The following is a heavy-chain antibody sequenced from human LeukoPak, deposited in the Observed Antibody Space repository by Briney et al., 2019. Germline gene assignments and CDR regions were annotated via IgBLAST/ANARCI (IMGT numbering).Heavy chain of an antibody. CDR1: GFTFSDYY. CDR3: ASYTRDSVGTTDY. V-gene: IGHV3-11*01. CDR2: ISSSGSTI. J-gene: IGHJ4*02. Sequence: GGSLRLSCAASGFTFSDYYMSWIRQAPGKGLEWVSYISSSGSTIYYADSVKGRFTISRDNAKNSLYLQMNSLRAEDTAVYYCASYTRDSVGTTDYWGQGTVVTVSS. D-gene: IGHD5-12*01.